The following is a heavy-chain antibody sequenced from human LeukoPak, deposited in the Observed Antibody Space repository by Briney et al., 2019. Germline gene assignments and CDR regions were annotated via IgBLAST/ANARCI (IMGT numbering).Heavy chain of an antibody. CDR2: FDPEDGET. Sequence: GASVKVSCKVSGYTLTELSMHWVRQAPGKGLEWMGGFDPEDGETIYAQKFQGRVTMTEDTSTDTAYMELSSLRSEDTAVYHCATSNPVLMVYAIRWYFDLWGRGTLVTVSS. V-gene: IGHV1-24*01. CDR1: GYTLTELS. D-gene: IGHD2-8*01. CDR3: ATSNPVLMVYAIRWYFDL. J-gene: IGHJ2*01.